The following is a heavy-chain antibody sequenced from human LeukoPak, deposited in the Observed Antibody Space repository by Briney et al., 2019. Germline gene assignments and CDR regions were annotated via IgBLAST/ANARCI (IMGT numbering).Heavy chain of an antibody. V-gene: IGHV3-74*01. CDR1: GFTFSRYW. D-gene: IGHD3-9*01. CDR3: AKGDNDILTGYYNSFDY. Sequence: PGGSLRLSCAASGFTFSRYWMHWVRHAPGKGLVWVSRINSEGSITSYADSVKGRFTISRDNAKNTLYLQMNSLRAEDTAVYYCAKGDNDILTGYYNSFDYWGQGTLVTVSS. CDR2: INSEGSIT. J-gene: IGHJ4*02.